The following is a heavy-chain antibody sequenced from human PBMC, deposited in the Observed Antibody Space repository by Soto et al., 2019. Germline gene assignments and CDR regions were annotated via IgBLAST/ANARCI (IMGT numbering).Heavy chain of an antibody. CDR1: GGTFSSYA. V-gene: IGHV1-69*12. CDR2: IIPIFGTA. J-gene: IGHJ5*02. D-gene: IGHD5-12*01. Sequence: QVQLVQSGAEVKKPGSSVKVSCKASGGTFSSYAISWVRQAPGQGLEWMGGIIPIFGTANYAQKFQGRVTITAXXSXSXVYMELSSLRSEDTAVDYCARGGGIVATEAPGWFDPWGQGTLVTVSS. CDR3: ARGGGIVATEAPGWFDP.